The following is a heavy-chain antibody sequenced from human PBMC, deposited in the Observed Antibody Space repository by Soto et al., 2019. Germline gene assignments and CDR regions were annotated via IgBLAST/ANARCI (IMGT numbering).Heavy chain of an antibody. CDR1: GYTFTSYD. J-gene: IGHJ6*02. CDR3: ARIKDSSSYYYYGMDV. D-gene: IGHD6-6*01. Sequence: QVQLVQCGAEVKKPGASVKVSCKASGYTFTSYDINWVRQATGQGLEWMGWMNPNSGNTGYAQKFQGRVTMTRNTSISTAYMELSSLRSEDTAVYYCARIKDSSSYYYYGMDVWGQGTTVTVSS. CDR2: MNPNSGNT. V-gene: IGHV1-8*01.